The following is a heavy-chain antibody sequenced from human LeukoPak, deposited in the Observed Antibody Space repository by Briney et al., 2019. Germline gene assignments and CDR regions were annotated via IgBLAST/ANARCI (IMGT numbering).Heavy chain of an antibody. CDR2: INHSGST. V-gene: IGHV4-34*01. D-gene: IGHD3-10*01. CDR3: ARDYGSGSYKYYYYGMDV. J-gene: IGHJ6*02. Sequence: SETLSLTCAVYGGSFSGYYWSWIRQPPGKGLEWIGEINHSGSTNYNPSLKSRVTISVDTSKNQFSLKLSSVTAADTAVYYCARDYGSGSYKYYYYGMDVWGQGTTVTVSS. CDR1: GGSFSGYY.